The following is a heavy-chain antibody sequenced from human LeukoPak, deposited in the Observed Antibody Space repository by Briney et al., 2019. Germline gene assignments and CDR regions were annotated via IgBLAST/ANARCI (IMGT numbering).Heavy chain of an antibody. V-gene: IGHV3-48*03. J-gene: IGHJ6*03. CDR1: GFTFSSYE. D-gene: IGHD3-10*01. CDR3: ARDGYHYYGSGTYFGYYYMDV. Sequence: GGSLRLSCAASGFTFSSYEMNWVRQAPGKGLEWVSYISGSGSAIYYADSVRGRFTISRDNAKNSLYLRMNSLRAEDTAVYYCARDGYHYYGSGTYFGYYYMDVWGKGTTDTISS. CDR2: ISGSGSAI.